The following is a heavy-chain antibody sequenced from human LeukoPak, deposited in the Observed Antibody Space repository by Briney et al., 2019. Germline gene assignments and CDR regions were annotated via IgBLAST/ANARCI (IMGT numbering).Heavy chain of an antibody. J-gene: IGHJ4*02. Sequence: PSETLSLTCTVSGGSISSYYRSWIRQPAGKGLEWIGRIYTSGSTNYNPSLKSRVTMSVDTSKNQFSLKLSSVTAADTAVYFCARDYSSSSHYFDSWGQGTLVTVSS. CDR2: IYTSGST. D-gene: IGHD6-13*01. CDR1: GGSISSYY. CDR3: ARDYSSSSHYFDS. V-gene: IGHV4-4*07.